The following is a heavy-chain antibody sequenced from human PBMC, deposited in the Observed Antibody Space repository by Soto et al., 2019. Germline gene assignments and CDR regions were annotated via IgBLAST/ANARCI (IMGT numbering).Heavy chain of an antibody. J-gene: IGHJ6*02. D-gene: IGHD4-17*01. V-gene: IGHV3-15*07. CDR2: IKSKTDGGTT. CDR3: TTVFYGDPVVSYYYYGMDV. CDR1: GFTFSNAW. Sequence: GGSLRLSCAASGFTFSNAWMNWVRQAPGKRLEWVGRIKSKTDGGTTDYAAPVKGRFTISRDDSKNTLYLQMNSLKTEDTAVYYCTTVFYGDPVVSYYYYGMDVWGQGTTVTSP.